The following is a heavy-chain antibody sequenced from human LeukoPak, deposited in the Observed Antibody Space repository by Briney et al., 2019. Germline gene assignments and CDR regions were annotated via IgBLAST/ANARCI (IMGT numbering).Heavy chain of an antibody. CDR2: ISSSSSYI. D-gene: IGHD5-18*01. V-gene: IGHV3-21*01. J-gene: IGHJ6*03. Sequence: GGSLRLSCAASGFTFSSYSMNWVRQAPGKGLEWVSSISSSSSYIYYADSVKGRFTISRDNAKNSLYLQMNSLRAEDTAAYYCARDLRYSYGYFVSYYYYYYMDVWGKGTTVTVSS. CDR3: ARDLRYSYGYFVSYYYYYYMDV. CDR1: GFTFSSYS.